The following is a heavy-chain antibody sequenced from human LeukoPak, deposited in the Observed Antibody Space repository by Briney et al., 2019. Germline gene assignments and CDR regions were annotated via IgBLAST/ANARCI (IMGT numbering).Heavy chain of an antibody. CDR3: ATSYSRSYLLVDAFDI. V-gene: IGHV4-59*08. J-gene: IGHJ3*02. D-gene: IGHD1-26*01. CDR1: GGSISSYY. CDR2: IYYSGST. Sequence: SETLSLTCTVSGGSISSYYWSWIRQPPGKGLEWIGYIYYSGSTNYNPSLKSRVTISVDTSKNQFSLKLSSVTAADTAVYYCATSYSRSYLLVDAFDIWGQGTMVTVSS.